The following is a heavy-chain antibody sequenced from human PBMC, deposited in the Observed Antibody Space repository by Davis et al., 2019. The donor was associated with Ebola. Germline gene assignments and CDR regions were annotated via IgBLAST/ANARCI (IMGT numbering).Heavy chain of an antibody. CDR2: IIPIFGTA. J-gene: IGHJ6*02. CDR1: GGTFSSYA. D-gene: IGHD2-15*01. CDR3: ARDNCSGGSCWYGMDV. Sequence: SVKVSCKASGGTFSSYAISWVRQAPGQGLEWMGGIIPIFGTANCAQKFQGRVTITADESTSTAYMELSSLRSEDTAVYYCARDNCSGGSCWYGMDVWGQGTTVTVSS. V-gene: IGHV1-69*13.